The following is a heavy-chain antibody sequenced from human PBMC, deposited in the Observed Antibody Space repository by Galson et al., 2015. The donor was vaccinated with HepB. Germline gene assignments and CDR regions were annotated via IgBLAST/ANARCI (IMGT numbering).Heavy chain of an antibody. J-gene: IGHJ4*02. Sequence: SLRLSCAASGFTFSNYAMSWVRQAPGKGLEWVSVVNGSGGSTYYADSVKGRFTISRDNSKNALYLQMNSLRAEDTAVYYCAVLTMVRGVIPFDYWGQGTLVTVSS. V-gene: IGHV3-23*01. CDR2: VNGSGGST. CDR1: GFTFSNYA. D-gene: IGHD3-10*01. CDR3: AVLTMVRGVIPFDY.